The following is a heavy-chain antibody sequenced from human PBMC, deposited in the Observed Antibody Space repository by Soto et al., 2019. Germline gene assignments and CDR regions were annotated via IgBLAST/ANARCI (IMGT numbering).Heavy chain of an antibody. V-gene: IGHV4-61*01. CDR1: GGSVSSGSYY. J-gene: IGHJ4*02. CDR2: IYYSGST. CDR3: ARDFCY. Sequence: SETLSLTCTVSGGSVSSGSYYWSWIRQPPGKGLEWIGYIYYSGSTNYNPSLKSRVTISVDTSKNQFSLKLSSVTAADTAVYYWARDFCYCGQRTLVTVSS. D-gene: IGHD3-3*01.